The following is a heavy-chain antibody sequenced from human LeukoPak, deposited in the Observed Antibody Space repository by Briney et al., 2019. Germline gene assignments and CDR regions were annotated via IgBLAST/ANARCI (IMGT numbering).Heavy chain of an antibody. D-gene: IGHD6-19*01. J-gene: IGHJ6*03. CDR2: IYHSGST. CDR3: ARGGGSGRYGSNYYYMDV. CDR1: GYSISSGYY. Sequence: SETLSLTCTVSGYSISSGYYWGWIRQPPGKGLEWIGSIYHSGSTYYNPSLKSRVTISVDTSKNQFSLKLSSVTAADTAVYYCARGGGSGRYGSNYYYMDVWGKGTTVTISS. V-gene: IGHV4-38-2*02.